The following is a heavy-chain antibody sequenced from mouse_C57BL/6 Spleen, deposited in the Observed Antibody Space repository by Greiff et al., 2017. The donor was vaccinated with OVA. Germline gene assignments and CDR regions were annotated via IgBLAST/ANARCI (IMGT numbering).Heavy chain of an antibody. CDR1: GYTFTSYW. CDR2: IYPGNSDT. J-gene: IGHJ3*01. Sequence: EVKLQQSGTVLARPGASVKMSCKTSGYTFTSYWMHWVKQRPGQGLEWIGAIYPGNSDTSYNQTFKGKAKLTAVTSASTAYMELSSLTQEDSAVYYCTRADTTVVAPGFAYWGQGTLVTVSA. V-gene: IGHV1-5*01. CDR3: TRADTTVVAPGFAY. D-gene: IGHD1-1*01.